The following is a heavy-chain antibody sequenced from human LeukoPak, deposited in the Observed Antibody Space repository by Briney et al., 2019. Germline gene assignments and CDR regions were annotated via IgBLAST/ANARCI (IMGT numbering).Heavy chain of an antibody. CDR2: INHSGST. CDR3: ASSTTYYYDSSGSNLFDY. CDR1: GGSFSGYY. Sequence: SETLSLTCAVYGGSFSGYYWSWIRQPPGKGLEWIGEINHSGSTNYNPSLKSRVTISVDTSKNQFSLKLSSVTAADTAVYYCASSTTYYYDSSGSNLFDYWGQGTLVTVSS. V-gene: IGHV4-34*01. J-gene: IGHJ4*02. D-gene: IGHD3-22*01.